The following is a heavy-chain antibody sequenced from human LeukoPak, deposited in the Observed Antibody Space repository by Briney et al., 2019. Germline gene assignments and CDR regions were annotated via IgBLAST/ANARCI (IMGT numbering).Heavy chain of an antibody. V-gene: IGHV3-7*03. CDR2: INSDGSEG. J-gene: IGHJ3*01. CDR3: ARSSYSSSSSV. D-gene: IGHD6-6*01. CDR1: GFTFSAYD. Sequence: PGGSLRLSCTASGFTFSAYDMYWVRQAPGKGLEWVASINSDGSEGYYADVVKGRFTISRDNAKNSLYLQINSLGAEDTAVYYCARSSYSSSSSVWGQGTMVTVSS.